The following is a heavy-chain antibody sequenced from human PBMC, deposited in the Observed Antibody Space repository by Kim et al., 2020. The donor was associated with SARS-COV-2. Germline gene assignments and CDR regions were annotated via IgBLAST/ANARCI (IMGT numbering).Heavy chain of an antibody. D-gene: IGHD3-9*01. CDR1: GGSISSSSYY. CDR3: ARLKLRYFDWLHLDY. Sequence: SETLSLTCTVSGGSISSSSYYWGWIRQPPGKGLEWIGSIYYSGSTYYNPSLKSRVTISVDTSKNQFSLKLSSVTAADTAVYYCARLKLRYFDWLHLDYWGQGTLVTVSS. J-gene: IGHJ4*02. CDR2: IYYSGST. V-gene: IGHV4-39*01.